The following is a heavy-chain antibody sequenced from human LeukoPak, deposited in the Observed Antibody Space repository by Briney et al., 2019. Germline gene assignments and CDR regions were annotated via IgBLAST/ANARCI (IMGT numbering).Heavy chain of an antibody. J-gene: IGHJ4*02. D-gene: IGHD7-27*01. CDR3: VQDWAWGAFGY. V-gene: IGHV3-23*01. Sequence: QTGGSLRLSCAASGFTFDDYGMSWVRQAPGKGLEWVSGITGAGHTYYADSVQGRFTIYRDNSKNTLYLQMNRLGAEDTAIYYCVQDWAWGAFGYWGQGTLVTVSS. CDR1: GFTFDDYG. CDR2: ITGAGHT.